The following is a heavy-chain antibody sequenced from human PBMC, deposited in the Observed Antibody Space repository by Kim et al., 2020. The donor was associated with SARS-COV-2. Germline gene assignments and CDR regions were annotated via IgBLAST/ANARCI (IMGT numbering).Heavy chain of an antibody. Sequence: SETLSLTCAVYGGSFSGYYWSWIRQPPGKGLEWIGEINHSGSTNYNPSLKSRVTISVETSKNQFSLKLSSVTAADTAVYYCASVRLLLPFCYYYGMDVWGQGTTVTVSS. CDR3: ASVRLLLPFCYYYGMDV. V-gene: IGHV4-34*01. D-gene: IGHD3-22*01. CDR2: INHSGST. CDR1: GGSFSGYY. J-gene: IGHJ6*02.